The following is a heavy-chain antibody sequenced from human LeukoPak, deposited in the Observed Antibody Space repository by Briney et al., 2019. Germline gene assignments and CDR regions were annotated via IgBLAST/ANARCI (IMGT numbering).Heavy chain of an antibody. CDR3: ARSVAAGIPMIVLWY. V-gene: IGHV1-2*02. Sequence: GASVKVSCKASGYTFTGYYMHWVRQAPGQGLEWMGWINPNSGGTNYAQKFQGRVTITADKSTSTAYMELSSLRSEDTAVYYCARSVAAGIPMIVLWYWGQGTLVTVSS. D-gene: IGHD3-22*01. J-gene: IGHJ4*02. CDR1: GYTFTGYY. CDR2: INPNSGGT.